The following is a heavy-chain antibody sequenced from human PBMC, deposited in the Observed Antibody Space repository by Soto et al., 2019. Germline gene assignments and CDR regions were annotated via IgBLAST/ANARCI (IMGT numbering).Heavy chain of an antibody. D-gene: IGHD3-9*01. CDR3: ARDNDYDILTGYLGLDY. Sequence: GGSLRLSCAASGFTFSSYAMHWVRQAPGKGLEWVAVISYDGSNKYYADSVKGRFTISRDNSKNTLYLQMNSLRAEDTAVYYCARDNDYDILTGYLGLDYWGQGTLVTVSS. J-gene: IGHJ4*02. CDR2: ISYDGSNK. CDR1: GFTFSSYA. V-gene: IGHV3-30-3*01.